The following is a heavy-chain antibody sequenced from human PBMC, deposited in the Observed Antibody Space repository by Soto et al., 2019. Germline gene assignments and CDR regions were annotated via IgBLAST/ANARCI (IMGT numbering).Heavy chain of an antibody. D-gene: IGHD3-3*01. CDR3: ARVRISFRRRGGHYYEDGMDV. CDR1: GGTFSTYS. Sequence: EQLVQSGAEVKKPGSSVKVSCEASGGTFSTYSISWVRQAPGHGLEWMGEVIPYFGTANHAQKFQGRVTLTVDASTSTAYMDLRSLRSEDTALYSCARVRISFRRRGGHYYEDGMDVWGQGTRVTVSS. V-gene: IGHV1-69*01. J-gene: IGHJ6*02. CDR2: VIPYFGTA.